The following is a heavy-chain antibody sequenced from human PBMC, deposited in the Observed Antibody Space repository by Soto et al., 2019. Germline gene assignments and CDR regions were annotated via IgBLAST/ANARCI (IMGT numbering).Heavy chain of an antibody. V-gene: IGHV3-7*01. J-gene: IGHJ4*02. CDR1: GFTFSSNW. D-gene: IGHD1-1*01. CDR3: ATYPPQYNEY. Sequence: EVQLVESGGGLVQPGGSLRLSCAASGFTFSSNWMTWVRQAPGKGLEWVANINNDGSEKNYVDSVKGRFTISRDNAKNSLYLQMNSLRAEDTAVYYCATYPPQYNEYWGQGTLVTVSS. CDR2: INNDGSEK.